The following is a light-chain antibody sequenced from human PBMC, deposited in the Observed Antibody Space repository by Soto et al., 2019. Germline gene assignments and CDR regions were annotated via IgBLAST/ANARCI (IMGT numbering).Light chain of an antibody. J-gene: IGLJ2*01. V-gene: IGLV1-44*01. CDR3: VAWDDSLNGHVV. CDR1: SSNIGANT. Sequence: QSVLTQPPSASGTPGQRVTISCSGSSSNIGANTVNWYQQLPGTAPKLLIYTNNKRPSGVPDRFSGSKSGTSASLAISGLQSEDEANYYCVAWDDSLNGHVVFGGGTKLTVL. CDR2: TNN.